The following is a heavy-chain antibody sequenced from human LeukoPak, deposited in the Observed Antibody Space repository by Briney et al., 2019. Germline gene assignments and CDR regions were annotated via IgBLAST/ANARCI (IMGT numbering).Heavy chain of an antibody. J-gene: IGHJ4*02. CDR2: IYYTGAN. V-gene: IGHV4-59*08. Sequence: PETLSLTCTVSRGSINYFYWSWIRQPPGKGLEFIAHIYYTGANDYNPSLQSRVSISVDTAKNQLSLRLNSVTAADTAVYYCARWNEGLDYWGQGTLVTVSS. D-gene: IGHD1-1*01. CDR1: RGSINYFY. CDR3: ARWNEGLDY.